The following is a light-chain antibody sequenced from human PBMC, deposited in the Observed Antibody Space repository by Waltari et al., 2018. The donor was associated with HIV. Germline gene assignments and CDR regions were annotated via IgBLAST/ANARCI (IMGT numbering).Light chain of an antibody. CDR3: MIWHSNAYV. J-gene: IGLJ1*01. Sequence: QAVLTQPSSLSAPPGTSASLTRTLRSGINVASYRIYWYQQKSGTPPQYLLTYKSASDVQRGSGVPSRFSASKDASANAGILLISGSQSEDEADYYCMIWHSNAYVFGSGTKVTV. V-gene: IGLV5-45*02. CDR2: YKSASDV. CDR1: SGINVASYR.